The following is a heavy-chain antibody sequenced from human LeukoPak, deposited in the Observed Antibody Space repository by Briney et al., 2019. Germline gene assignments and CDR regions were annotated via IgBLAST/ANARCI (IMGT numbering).Heavy chain of an antibody. D-gene: IGHD5-18*01. CDR3: ARRGYSYGYFDY. V-gene: IGHV4-39*01. Sequence: PSETLSLTCTVSGCSISSSSYYWGWIRQPPGKGLEGIGSIYYSGSTYYNPSLKSRVTISVDTSTNKFSLKLRSVTAADTAVYFCARRGYSYGYFDYWGQGTLVTVSS. CDR1: GCSISSSSYY. J-gene: IGHJ4*02. CDR2: IYYSGST.